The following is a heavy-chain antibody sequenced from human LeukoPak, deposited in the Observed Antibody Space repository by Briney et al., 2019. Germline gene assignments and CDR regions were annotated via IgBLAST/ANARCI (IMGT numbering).Heavy chain of an antibody. CDR2: ISAYNGNT. D-gene: IGHD2-15*01. V-gene: IGHV1-18*04. CDR1: GYTFTNYY. J-gene: IGHJ6*02. CDR3: ARLQWEINCSGGSCYPEYYYYYYGMDV. Sequence: ASVKVSCKASGYTFTNYYMNWVRQAPGQGLEWMGWISAYNGNTNYAQKLQGRVTMTTDTSTSTAYMELRSLRSDDTAVYYCARLQWEINCSGGSCYPEYYYYYYGMDVWGQGTTVTVSS.